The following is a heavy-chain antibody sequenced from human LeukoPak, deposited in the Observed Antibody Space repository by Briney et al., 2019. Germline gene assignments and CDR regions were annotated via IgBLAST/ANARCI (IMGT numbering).Heavy chain of an antibody. Sequence: SETLSLTCTVSGYSISSGSSWGWIRQSPRKGLECIGTIYHSGNTYYNPSLKSRATVSVNTSKNQFSLNLTSVTAADTAVYFCARATYYDYWSGMGAFDIWGQGTVVTASS. CDR3: ARATYYDYWSGMGAFDI. CDR1: GYSISSGSS. V-gene: IGHV4-38-2*02. J-gene: IGHJ3*02. D-gene: IGHD3-3*01. CDR2: IYHSGNT.